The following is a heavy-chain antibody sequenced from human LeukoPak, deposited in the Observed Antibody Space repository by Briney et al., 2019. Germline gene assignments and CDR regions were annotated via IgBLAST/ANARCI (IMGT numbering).Heavy chain of an antibody. Sequence: PGGSLRLSCAASGFTFSSYAMSWVRQAPGKGLEWVSAISGSGGSTYYADSVKGRFTISRDNSKNTLYLQMNSLRAEDTAVYYCAKQHYYDSSGYYFDYWGQGTLVTVSS. CDR3: AKQHYYDSSGYYFDY. V-gene: IGHV3-23*01. D-gene: IGHD3-22*01. CDR2: ISGSGGST. J-gene: IGHJ4*02. CDR1: GFTFSSYA.